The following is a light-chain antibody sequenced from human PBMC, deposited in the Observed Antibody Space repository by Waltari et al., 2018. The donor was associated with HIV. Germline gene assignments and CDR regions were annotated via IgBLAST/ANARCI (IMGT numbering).Light chain of an antibody. CDR2: TTS. J-gene: IGKJ2*01. CDR1: HNVGTW. CDR3: QQYSSFPIT. Sequence: DIQMTQSPSTLSASIGDRVSITCRASHNVGTWLAWYQQKPGKAPSLLISTTSPLESGVPTNCSGSGSGTYFTLTISALRPDEFASYFCQQYSSFPITFGQGTKL. V-gene: IGKV1-5*03.